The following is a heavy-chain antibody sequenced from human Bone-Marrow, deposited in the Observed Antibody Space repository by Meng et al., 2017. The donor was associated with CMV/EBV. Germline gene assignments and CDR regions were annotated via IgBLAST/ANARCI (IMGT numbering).Heavy chain of an antibody. CDR3: ARDPLISYCSSTSCYPGWYYYYGMDV. Sequence: GGSLRLSCAASGFTFSSYWMHWVRQAPGKGLVWVSRINSDGSSTSYADSVKGRFTISRDNAKNTLYLQMNSLRAEDTAVYYCARDPLISYCSSTSCYPGWYYYYGMDVWGQGTTVTVSS. J-gene: IGHJ6*02. CDR1: GFTFSSYW. D-gene: IGHD2-2*01. CDR2: INSDGSST. V-gene: IGHV3-74*01.